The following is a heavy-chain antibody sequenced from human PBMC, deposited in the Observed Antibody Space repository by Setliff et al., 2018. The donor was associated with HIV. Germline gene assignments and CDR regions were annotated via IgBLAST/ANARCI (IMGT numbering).Heavy chain of an antibody. CDR1: GFAFSTYG. J-gene: IGHJ6*03. CDR3: AKDRSVRDYNYHYLDV. D-gene: IGHD2-15*01. Sequence: GGSLRLSCAASGFAFSTYGMHWVRQAPGKGLEWVALIQYDGKRIYYGESVNGRFTISRDNPKNTLYLQMNSLRPEDTAVYYCAKDRSVRDYNYHYLDVWGKGTTVTVSS. CDR2: IQYDGKRI. V-gene: IGHV3-30*02.